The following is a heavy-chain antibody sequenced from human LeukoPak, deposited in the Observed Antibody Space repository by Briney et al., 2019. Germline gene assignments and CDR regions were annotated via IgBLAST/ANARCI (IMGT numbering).Heavy chain of an antibody. CDR1: GFTFSDYY. CDR2: ISSTSNYR. V-gene: IGHV3-11*05. D-gene: IGHD3-9*01. CDR3: ARESYDTLTGCYFFHY. J-gene: IGHJ4*02. Sequence: GRSLRLSCAASGFTFSDYYMHWIRQPPGKGLEWVSYISSTSNYRNYADSVEGRFTISRDNAKNSLYLQMNSVRAEDTAVYYCARESYDTLTGCYFFHYWGQGTLVTVSS.